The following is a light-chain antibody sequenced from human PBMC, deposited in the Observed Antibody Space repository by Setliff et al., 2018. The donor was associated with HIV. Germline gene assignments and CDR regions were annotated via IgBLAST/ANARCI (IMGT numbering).Light chain of an antibody. J-gene: IGLJ2*01. CDR2: DVS. CDR3: STYTTSSTF. Sequence: QSALAQPASVSGSPGQSITISCTGTSSDVGGYTYVSWYQQYPGKAPKLIIYDVSNRPSGVSNRFSGSKSGNTASLTISGLQAEDEADYYCSTYTTSSTFFGGGTKVTVL. V-gene: IGLV2-14*01. CDR1: SSDVGGYTY.